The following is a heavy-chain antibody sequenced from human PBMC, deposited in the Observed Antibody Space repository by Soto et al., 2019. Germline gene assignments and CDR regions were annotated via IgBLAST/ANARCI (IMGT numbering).Heavy chain of an antibody. D-gene: IGHD1-1*01. CDR3: ARGRAGTYYYYGMDV. Sequence: SETLSLTCAVYGGSFSGYHWSWIRQPPGKGLEWIGEINHSGSTNYNPSLKSRVTISLDTSKNQFFLKLSSVTAADTAVYYCARGRAGTYYYYGMDVWGQGTTVTISS. V-gene: IGHV4-34*01. CDR2: INHSGST. CDR1: GGSFSGYH. J-gene: IGHJ6*02.